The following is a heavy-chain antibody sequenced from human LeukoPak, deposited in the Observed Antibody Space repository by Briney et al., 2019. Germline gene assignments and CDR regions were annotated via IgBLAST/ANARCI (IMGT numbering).Heavy chain of an antibody. CDR2: TYYRSKWNN. V-gene: IGHV6-1*01. CDR3: ARDSSSLGLLDY. J-gene: IGHJ4*02. Sequence: SQTLSLTCALPGDTLSGNSVAWNWIRQPPSRGLEWLGRTYYRSKWNNEYAVSVKSRITINSDTSKNQFSLQLNSVTPDDTAVYYCARDSSSLGLLDYWGQGTLVTVSS. CDR1: GDTLSGNSVA. D-gene: IGHD6-6*01.